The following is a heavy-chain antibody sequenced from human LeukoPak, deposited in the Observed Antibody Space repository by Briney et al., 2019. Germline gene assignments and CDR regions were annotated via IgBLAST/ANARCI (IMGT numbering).Heavy chain of an antibody. J-gene: IGHJ4*02. D-gene: IGHD4-23*01. CDR2: FDPEDGET. Sequence: ASVKVSCKVSGYTLTELSMHWVRQAPGKGLEWMGGFDPEDGETIYAQKFQGRVTVTEDTSTDTAYMELSSLRSEDTAVYYCATALRWGPGGLDYWGQGTLVTVSS. CDR1: GYTLTELS. CDR3: ATALRWGPGGLDY. V-gene: IGHV1-24*01.